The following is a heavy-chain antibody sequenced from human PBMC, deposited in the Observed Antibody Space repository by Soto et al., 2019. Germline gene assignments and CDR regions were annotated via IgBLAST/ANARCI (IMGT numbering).Heavy chain of an antibody. D-gene: IGHD1-26*01. Sequence: ASVKVSCKASGYTFTSYGISWVRQAPGQGLEWMGWISAYNGNTNYAQKLQGRVTMTTDTSTSTAYMELRSLRSDDTAVYYCAIDIRAGGAYSGSYYYYYGMDVWGQGTTVTVSS. V-gene: IGHV1-18*01. CDR1: GYTFTSYG. CDR2: ISAYNGNT. CDR3: AIDIRAGGAYSGSYYYYYGMDV. J-gene: IGHJ6*02.